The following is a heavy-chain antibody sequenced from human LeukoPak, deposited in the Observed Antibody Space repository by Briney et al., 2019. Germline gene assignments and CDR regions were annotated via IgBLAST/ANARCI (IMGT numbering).Heavy chain of an antibody. J-gene: IGHJ6*03. D-gene: IGHD1-26*01. CDR2: ISSSSSYI. CDR1: GFTFSSYG. Sequence: PGRSLRLSCAASGFTFSSYGMNWVRQAPGKGLEWVSSISSSSSYIYYADSVKGRFTISRDNAKNSLYLQMNSLRAEDTAVYYCARDPYSGSYGNYYYYFMDVWGKGTTVTISS. V-gene: IGHV3-21*01. CDR3: ARDPYSGSYGNYYYYFMDV.